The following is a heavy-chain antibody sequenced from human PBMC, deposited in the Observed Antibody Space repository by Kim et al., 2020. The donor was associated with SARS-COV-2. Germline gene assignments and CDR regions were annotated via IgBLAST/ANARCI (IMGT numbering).Heavy chain of an antibody. Sequence: SETLSLTCAVYGGSFSDYSWSWIRQPPGKGLEWIGEINHRGSTNYNPSLKSRVTISVDTSKNQFSLKLSSVTAADTAVYYCARGRGGISMLVVVINAAEYYFDYWGRGTLVTVSS. J-gene: IGHJ4*02. CDR3: ARGRGGISMLVVVINAAEYYFDY. V-gene: IGHV4-34*01. CDR1: GGSFSDYS. CDR2: INHRGST. D-gene: IGHD3-22*01.